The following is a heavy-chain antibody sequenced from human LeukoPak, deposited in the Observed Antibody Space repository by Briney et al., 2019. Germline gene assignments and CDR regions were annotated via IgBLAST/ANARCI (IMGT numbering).Heavy chain of an antibody. D-gene: IGHD3-10*01. V-gene: IGHV4-61*02. J-gene: IGHJ3*02. Sequence: SETLSLTCTVSGGSISSGSYYWSWIRQPAGKGLEWIGRIYTSGSTNYNPSLKSRVTISVDTSKNQFSLKLSSVTAADTAVYYCARDQDVGAAFDIWGQGTMVTVSS. CDR2: IYTSGST. CDR3: ARDQDVGAAFDI. CDR1: GGSISSGSYY.